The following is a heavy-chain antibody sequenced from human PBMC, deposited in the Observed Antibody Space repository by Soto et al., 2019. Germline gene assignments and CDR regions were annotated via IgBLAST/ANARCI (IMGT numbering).Heavy chain of an antibody. D-gene: IGHD1-1*01. J-gene: IGHJ4*02. Sequence: QVHLVQSGAEVKKPGASVKVSCKGSGYTFTTYGITWVRQAPGQGLEWLGWISAHNGNTNYAKKLQGRVTVTRDTSTSTAYMELRSLRSDDTAMYYCARGRYGDYWGQGALVTVSS. CDR3: ARGRYGDY. CDR2: ISAHNGNT. V-gene: IGHV1-18*01. CDR1: GYTFTTYG.